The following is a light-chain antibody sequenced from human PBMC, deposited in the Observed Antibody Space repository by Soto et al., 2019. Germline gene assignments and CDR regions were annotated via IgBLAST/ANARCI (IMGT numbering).Light chain of an antibody. CDR2: EDS. Sequence: EIVLTQSPATLSMSPGERATLSCRASQSVSNYLAGYQQKPGQAPRLLIYEDSKRASGIPARFSVRGSGTDFSLTISRLEPEDFAVSYCQQRSNWPLTCGGGTRVQIK. J-gene: IGKJ4*01. CDR1: QSVSNY. CDR3: QQRSNWPLT. V-gene: IGKV3-11*01.